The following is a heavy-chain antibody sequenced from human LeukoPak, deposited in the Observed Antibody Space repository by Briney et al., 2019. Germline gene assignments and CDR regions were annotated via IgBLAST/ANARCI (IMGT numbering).Heavy chain of an antibody. J-gene: IGHJ4*02. CDR3: ARVSTTLTTFRFDY. CDR2: INHSGST. D-gene: IGHD4-11*01. CDR1: GGSFSGYY. V-gene: IGHV4-34*01. Sequence: SETLSLTCAVYGGSFSGYYWSWIRQPPGKGLEWIGEINHSGSTNYNPSLKSRVTISVDTSKNQFSLKLSSVTAADTAVYYCARVSTTLTTFRFDYWGQGTLVTVSS.